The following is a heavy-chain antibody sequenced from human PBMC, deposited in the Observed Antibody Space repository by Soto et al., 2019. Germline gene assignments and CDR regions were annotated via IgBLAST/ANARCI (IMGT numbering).Heavy chain of an antibody. V-gene: IGHV4-30-4*01. Sequence: SETLSLTCTVSGGSISSGDYYWSWIRQPPGKGLEWIGYIYYSGSTYYNPSLKSRVTISVDTSKNQFSLKLSSVTAADTAVYYCARDLRLRSYSYGYYLAYYYYGMDVWGQGTTVT. D-gene: IGHD5-18*01. CDR2: IYYSGST. CDR3: ARDLRLRSYSYGYYLAYYYYGMDV. J-gene: IGHJ6*02. CDR1: GGSISSGDYY.